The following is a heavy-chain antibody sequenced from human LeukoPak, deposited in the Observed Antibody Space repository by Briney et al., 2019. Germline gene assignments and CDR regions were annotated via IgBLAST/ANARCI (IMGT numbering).Heavy chain of an antibody. CDR3: AKATWYSSGWVDY. D-gene: IGHD6-19*01. CDR2: ISGSGGVT. CDR1: GFTFSSYA. V-gene: IGHV3-23*01. J-gene: IGHJ4*02. Sequence: GGSLRLSCAASGFTFSSYAMSWVRQAPGKGLEWVSTISGSGGVTYYADSVKGRFTISRDNSKNTLYLQMNGLRAEDTAVYYCAKATWYSSGWVDYWGQGTLVTVSS.